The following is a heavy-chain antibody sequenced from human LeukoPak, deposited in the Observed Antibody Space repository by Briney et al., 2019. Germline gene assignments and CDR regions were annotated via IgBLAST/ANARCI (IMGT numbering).Heavy chain of an antibody. J-gene: IGHJ6*03. V-gene: IGHV5-51*01. Sequence: EPLQIPCQAPGSSFTSTSVGGSGQMPGKDLNWMGISYPGDSDTRYSPSFQGQVTISADKSISTAYLQWSSLKASDTAMYYCASSTYGDYYMDVWGKGTTVTVSS. CDR3: ASSTYGDYYMDV. CDR2: SYPGDSDT. CDR1: GSSFTSTS. D-gene: IGHD4-17*01.